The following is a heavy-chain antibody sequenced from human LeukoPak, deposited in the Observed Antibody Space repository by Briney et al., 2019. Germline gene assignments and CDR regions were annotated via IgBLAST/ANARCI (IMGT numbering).Heavy chain of an antibody. D-gene: IGHD2-15*01. Sequence: SETLSLTCTVSCDSITNYFWSWIRQPPGKGLEWIGYIYYTGNTNYKPSLKSRVTISVDTSTNQFSLMLRSVTATDTAVYYCARGRVAYSAYYFDYWGRGTLVTVSS. CDR1: CDSITNYF. V-gene: IGHV4-59*01. J-gene: IGHJ4*02. CDR2: IYYTGNT. CDR3: ARGRVAYSAYYFDY.